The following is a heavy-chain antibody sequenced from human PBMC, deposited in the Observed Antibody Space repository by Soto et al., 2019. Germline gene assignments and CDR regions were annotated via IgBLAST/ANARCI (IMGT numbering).Heavy chain of an antibody. Sequence: LRLSCSTSGFTFSVYKMHWVRQAPGKGLEYVSGISNQGDTTYYADSVKGRFTISRDNSKNTLYFQMSGLRPEDTAVYYCAAAKLLPFEYWGQGTQVTVSS. V-gene: IGHV3-64D*06. J-gene: IGHJ4*02. CDR3: AAAKLLPFEY. D-gene: IGHD2-15*01. CDR1: GFTFSVYK. CDR2: ISNQGDTT.